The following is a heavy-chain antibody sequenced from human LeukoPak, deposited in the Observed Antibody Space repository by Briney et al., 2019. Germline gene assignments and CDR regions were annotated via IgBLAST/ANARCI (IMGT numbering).Heavy chain of an antibody. Sequence: PGGSLRLSCAASGFTFSSYVMFWVCQAPGKGLEWVAAISSDGNNKYYADSVKGRFTISRDNSKNTLDVQMNSLRGEDTAAYYCVRDHNYAFDYWGRGTLVTVSS. CDR1: GFTFSSYV. V-gene: IGHV3-30*04. CDR2: ISSDGNNK. J-gene: IGHJ4*02. D-gene: IGHD3-16*01. CDR3: VRDHNYAFDY.